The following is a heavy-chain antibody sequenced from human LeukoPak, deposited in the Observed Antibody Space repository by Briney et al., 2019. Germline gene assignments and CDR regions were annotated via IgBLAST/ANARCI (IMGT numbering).Heavy chain of an antibody. CDR3: ARSRILLYYYYGMDV. J-gene: IGHJ6*02. V-gene: IGHV3-66*01. CDR1: GFTASSNY. D-gene: IGHD2-15*01. CDR2: IYSGGST. Sequence: GGSLRLSCAASGFTASSNYMSWVRQAPGKGLEWVSVIYSGGSTYYADSVKGRFTISRDNSKNTLYLQMNSLRAEDTAVYYCARSRILLYYYYGMDVWGQGTTVTVSS.